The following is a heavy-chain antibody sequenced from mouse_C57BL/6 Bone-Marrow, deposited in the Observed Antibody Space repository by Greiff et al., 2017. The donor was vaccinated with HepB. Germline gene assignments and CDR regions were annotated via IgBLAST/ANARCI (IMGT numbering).Heavy chain of an antibody. D-gene: IGHD2-5*01. Sequence: DVMLVESGGDLVKPGGSLKLSCAASGFTFSSYGMSWVRQTPDKRLEWVATISSGGSYTYYPDSVKGRFTISRDNAKNTLYLQMSSLKSEDTAMYYCARRSKYYFDYWGQGTTRTVSS. CDR2: ISSGGSYT. CDR1: GFTFSSYG. CDR3: ARRSKYYFDY. V-gene: IGHV5-6*02. J-gene: IGHJ2*01.